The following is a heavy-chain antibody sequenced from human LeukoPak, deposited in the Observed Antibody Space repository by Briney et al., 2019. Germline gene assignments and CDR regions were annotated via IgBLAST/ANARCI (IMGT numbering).Heavy chain of an antibody. J-gene: IGHJ4*02. CDR2: ISSSGSTI. Sequence: GGSLTLSCVVYGFTFSNYYMSCNRPPPAEGLDWVSYISSSGSTIYYAGSVKGRFTISRDNAKNSLYLQMNSLRAEDTAVYYCARWVDYDFWSGTYPFWGQGTLVTVSS. D-gene: IGHD3-3*01. CDR3: ARWVDYDFWSGTYPF. CDR1: GFTFSNYY. V-gene: IGHV3-11*04.